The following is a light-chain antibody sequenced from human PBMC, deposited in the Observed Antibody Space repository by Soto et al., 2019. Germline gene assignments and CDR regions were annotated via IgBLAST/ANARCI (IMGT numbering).Light chain of an antibody. Sequence: QSVLTQPASVSGSPGQSITISCTGTSSDIGGYNCVSWYQQHPGKAPKLMIYEVSNRPSGVSNRFSGSKSGNTASLTISGLQAEDEADYYCSSYTSSSTLDVFGGGTKLTVL. CDR3: SSYTSSSTLDV. CDR2: EVS. J-gene: IGLJ2*01. CDR1: SSDIGGYNC. V-gene: IGLV2-14*01.